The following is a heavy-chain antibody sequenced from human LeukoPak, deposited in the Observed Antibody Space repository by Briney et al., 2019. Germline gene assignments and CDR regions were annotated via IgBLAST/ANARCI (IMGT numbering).Heavy chain of an antibody. CDR3: ARGMTTVTTVNWFDP. CDR1: GGSISSSSYY. V-gene: IGHV4-39*07. Sequence: PSETLSLTCTVSGGSISSSSYYWGWIRQPPGKGLEWIGSIYYSGSTYYNPSLKSRVTISVDTSKNQFSLKLSSVTAADTAVYYCARGMTTVTTVNWFDPWGQGTLVTVFS. D-gene: IGHD4-11*01. CDR2: IYYSGST. J-gene: IGHJ5*02.